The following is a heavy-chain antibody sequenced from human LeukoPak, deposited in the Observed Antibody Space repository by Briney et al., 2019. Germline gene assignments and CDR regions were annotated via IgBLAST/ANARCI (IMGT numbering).Heavy chain of an antibody. V-gene: IGHV3-66*01. D-gene: IGHD3-22*01. CDR2: IYSGGST. CDR1: GFTFSSYE. CDR3: ARGNSYDSSGYPEYFQN. Sequence: GGSLRLSCAASGFTFSSYEMNWVRQAPGKGLEWVSVIYSGGSTSYADSVKGRFTISRDNSRNTVSLQMNTLRAEDTAVYYCARGNSYDSSGYPEYFQNWGQGTLVTVSS. J-gene: IGHJ1*01.